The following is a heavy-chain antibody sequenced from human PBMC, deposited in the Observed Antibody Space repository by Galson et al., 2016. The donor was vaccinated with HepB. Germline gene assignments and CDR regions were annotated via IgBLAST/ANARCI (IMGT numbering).Heavy chain of an antibody. D-gene: IGHD6-19*01. CDR2: ISADNGNT. CDR3: AASVAGNFYY. CDR1: GYTFTSYG. J-gene: IGHJ4*02. V-gene: IGHV1-18*04. Sequence: SVKVSCKASGYTFTSYGITWVRQAPGQGLEWMGWISADNGNTNYAQKLQGRVTMTTDTSTSTAYMELRSLRSDDTAVYYCAASVAGNFYYWGQGILVNVSS.